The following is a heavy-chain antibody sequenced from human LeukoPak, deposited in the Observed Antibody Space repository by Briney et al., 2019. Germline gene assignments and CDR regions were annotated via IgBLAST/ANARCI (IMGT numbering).Heavy chain of an antibody. CDR1: GGSISSSSYY. J-gene: IGHJ5*02. CDR3: ARGERYCSSTSCYKGRKASWFDP. Sequence: SETLSLTCTVSGGSISSSSYYWGWIRQPPGKGLEWIGSIYYSGSTYYNPSLESRVTISVDTSKNQFSLKLSSVTAADTAVYYCARGERYCSSTSCYKGRKASWFDPWGQGTLVTVSS. V-gene: IGHV4-39*07. D-gene: IGHD2-2*02. CDR2: IYYSGST.